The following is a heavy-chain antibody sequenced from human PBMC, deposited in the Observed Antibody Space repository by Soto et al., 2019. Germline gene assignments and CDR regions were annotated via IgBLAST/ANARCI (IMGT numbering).Heavy chain of an antibody. Sequence: QLQLQESGPGLVKPSETLSLTCTVSGGSISSSSYYWGWIRQPPGKGLEWIGSIYYSGSTYYNPSLKIRVTISVDTSKNQFSLKLSSVTAADTAVYYCARQSCDCGIVVVVAATTDAFDIWGQGTMVTVSS. J-gene: IGHJ3*02. V-gene: IGHV4-39*01. CDR1: GGSISSSSYY. CDR2: IYYSGST. D-gene: IGHD2-15*01. CDR3: ARQSCDCGIVVVVAATTDAFDI.